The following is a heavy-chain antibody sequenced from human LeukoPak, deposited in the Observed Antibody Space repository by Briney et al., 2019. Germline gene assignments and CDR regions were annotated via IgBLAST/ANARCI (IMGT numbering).Heavy chain of an antibody. J-gene: IGHJ5*02. Sequence: GGSLRLSCAASGFTFSRDWMHWVRQAPGKGLEWVAVISYDGSNKYYADSVKGRFTISRNNSKNTLYLQMNSLRAEDTAVYYCAKDRYYGSGSYYTWFDPWGQGTLVTVSS. CDR2: ISYDGSNK. CDR3: AKDRYYGSGSYYTWFDP. D-gene: IGHD3-10*01. CDR1: GFTFSRDW. V-gene: IGHV3-30*01.